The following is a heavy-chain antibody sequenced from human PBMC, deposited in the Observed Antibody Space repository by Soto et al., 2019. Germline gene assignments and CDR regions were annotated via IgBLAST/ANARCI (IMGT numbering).Heavy chain of an antibody. CDR2: INPSGGST. Sequence: ASVKVSCKASGYTFTSYYMHWVRQAPGQGLEWMGIINPSGGSTSYAQKFQGRVTMTRVTSTSTDYKELSSLRSEDTAVYYCARGRAVAGTYFDYWGQGTLVTVSS. D-gene: IGHD6-19*01. J-gene: IGHJ4*02. V-gene: IGHV1-46*01. CDR1: GYTFTSYY. CDR3: ARGRAVAGTYFDY.